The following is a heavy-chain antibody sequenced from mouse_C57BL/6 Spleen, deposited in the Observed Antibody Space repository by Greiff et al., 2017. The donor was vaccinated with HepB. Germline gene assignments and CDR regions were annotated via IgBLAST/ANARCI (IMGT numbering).Heavy chain of an antibody. CDR1: GFTFSDYG. CDR3: ARDAPYYYGTLDY. CDR2: ISSGSSTI. D-gene: IGHD1-1*01. J-gene: IGHJ2*01. V-gene: IGHV5-17*01. Sequence: EVKLVESGGGLVKPGGSLKLSCAASGFTFSDYGMHWVRQAPEKGLEWVAYISSGSSTIYYADTVKGRFTISRDNAKNTLFLQMTSLRSEDTAMYYCARDAPYYYGTLDYWGQGTTLTVSS.